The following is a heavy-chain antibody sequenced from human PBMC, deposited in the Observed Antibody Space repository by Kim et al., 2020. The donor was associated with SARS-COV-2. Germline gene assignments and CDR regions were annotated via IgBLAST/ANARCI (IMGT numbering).Heavy chain of an antibody. D-gene: IGHD3-22*01. CDR2: ST. J-gene: IGHJ4*02. CDR3: AKDLSGDRPH. Sequence: STYSADSVKGRFTISRDNSKNTLYLQMNSLRAEYTAVYYCAKDLSGDRPHWGQGTLVTVSS. V-gene: IGHV3-23*01.